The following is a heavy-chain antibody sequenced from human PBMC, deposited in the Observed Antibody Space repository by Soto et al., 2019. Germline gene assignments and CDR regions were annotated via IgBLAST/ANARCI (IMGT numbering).Heavy chain of an antibody. CDR2: IYYSGST. J-gene: IGHJ6*03. D-gene: IGHD2-15*01. V-gene: IGHV4-39*01. CDR1: GGSISSSSYY. Sequence: SETLSLTCTVSGGSISSSSYYWGWIRQPPGKGLEWIGSIYYSGSTYYNPSLKSRVTISVDTSKNQFSLKLSSVTAADTAVYYCARHYCSGGSCYLPYYYYYMDVWGKGTTVTVSS. CDR3: ARHYCSGGSCYLPYYYYYMDV.